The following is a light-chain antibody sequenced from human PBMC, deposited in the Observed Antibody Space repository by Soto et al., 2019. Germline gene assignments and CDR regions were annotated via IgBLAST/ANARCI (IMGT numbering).Light chain of an antibody. CDR3: CLYAGSNTV. V-gene: IGLV2-23*01. CDR1: SSDVGSYDL. Sequence: QSVLTQPASVSGSPGQSITISCTGTSSDVGSYDLVSWYQQFPGKAPKLMIYEGTKRPSGVSDRFSGSKSGNTASLTISGLQAEDEAHYYCCLYAGSNTVFGGGTKLTVL. CDR2: EGT. J-gene: IGLJ3*02.